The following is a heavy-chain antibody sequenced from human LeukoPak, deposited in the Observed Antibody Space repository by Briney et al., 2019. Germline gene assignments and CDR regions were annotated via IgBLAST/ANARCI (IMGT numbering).Heavy chain of an antibody. CDR2: IHTSGST. Sequence: SETLSLTCTVSGGSISSYYWSWIRQPAGKGLEWIGRIHTSGSTNYNPSLKSRVTISVDTSKNQFSLKLSSVTAADTAVYYCARVSRSGSYYFWFDPWGQGTLVTVSS. CDR3: ARVSRSGSYYFWFDP. V-gene: IGHV4-4*07. CDR1: GGSISSYY. D-gene: IGHD3-10*01. J-gene: IGHJ5*02.